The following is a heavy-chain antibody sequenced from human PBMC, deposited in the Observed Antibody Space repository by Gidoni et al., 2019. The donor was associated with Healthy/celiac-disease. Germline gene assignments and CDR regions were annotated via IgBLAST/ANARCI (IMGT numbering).Heavy chain of an antibody. CDR2: ISSSSSTI. J-gene: IGHJ4*02. V-gene: IGHV3-48*01. CDR3: ARGDLTIFGVVTTYYFDY. CDR1: GFPFSSYT. D-gene: IGHD3-3*01. Sequence: EVQLLESGGGLVQPGGSLRLSCAASGFPFSSYTINWVGQYPGKGVEGVSYISSSSSTIYYADSVKGRFTISRDNAKNSLYLQMNSLRAEDTAVYYCARGDLTIFGVVTTYYFDYWGQGTLVTVSS.